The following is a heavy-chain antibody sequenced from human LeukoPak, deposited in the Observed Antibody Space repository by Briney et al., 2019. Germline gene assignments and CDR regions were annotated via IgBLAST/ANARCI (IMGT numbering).Heavy chain of an antibody. Sequence: GASVKVSCKASGGTFSSYAISWVRQAPGQGLEWMGGIIPIFGTANYAQKFQGRVTITADKSMSTAYMELSSLRSEDTAVYYCARERGGTYYDILTGSLGFYYGMDVWGKGTTVTVSS. V-gene: IGHV1-69*06. D-gene: IGHD3-9*01. CDR2: IIPIFGTA. CDR3: ARERGGTYYDILTGSLGFYYGMDV. J-gene: IGHJ6*04. CDR1: GGTFSSYA.